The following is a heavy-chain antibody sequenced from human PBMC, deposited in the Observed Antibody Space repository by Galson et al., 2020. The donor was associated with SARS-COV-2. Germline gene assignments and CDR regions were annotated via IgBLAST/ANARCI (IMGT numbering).Heavy chain of an antibody. CDR1: GFNFNNYG. V-gene: IGHV3-30*18. J-gene: IGHJ6*02. CDR2: ISYEGSKK. Sequence: GGSLRLSCAASGFNFNNYGMHWVRQAPGKGLEWVAVISYEGSKKSYVESVKGRFTISRDYSRNTLYLQMNDLKIEDTGVYYCAKAAALFWFGQTPGSARMDVWGQGTAVTVFS. CDR3: AKAAALFWFGQTPGSARMDV. D-gene: IGHD3-10*01.